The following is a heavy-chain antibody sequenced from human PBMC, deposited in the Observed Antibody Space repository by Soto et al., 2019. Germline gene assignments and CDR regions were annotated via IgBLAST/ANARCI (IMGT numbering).Heavy chain of an antibody. J-gene: IGHJ5*02. CDR1: GASISGFY. CDR3: VRDGTKTLRDWFDP. Sequence: QVQLQESGPGLVKPSETLSLTCTVSGASISGFYWSWIRKSAGKGLEWIGRIYATGTTDYNPSLQSRVMLSVETSKKQFSLKLRSVTAADTAVYYCVRDGTKTLRDWFDPWGQGISVTVSS. V-gene: IGHV4-4*07. CDR2: IYATGTT. D-gene: IGHD1-1*01.